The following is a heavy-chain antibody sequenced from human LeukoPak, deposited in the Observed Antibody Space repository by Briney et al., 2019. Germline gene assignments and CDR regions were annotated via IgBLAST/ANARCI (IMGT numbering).Heavy chain of an antibody. V-gene: IGHV4-34*08. CDR3: AKCLYSMVPGRFH. CDR2: INHSGST. CDR1: AGTFNGYY. Sequence: SETLSLTCAVYAGTFNGYYWSWIRQPPGKGLEWIGEINHSGSTNYNPSLKSRVTISVDTSKNQFSLKLSSVTAADTAGYYCAKCLYSMVPGRFHWGQGTLVTVSS. J-gene: IGHJ4*02. D-gene: IGHD3-10*01.